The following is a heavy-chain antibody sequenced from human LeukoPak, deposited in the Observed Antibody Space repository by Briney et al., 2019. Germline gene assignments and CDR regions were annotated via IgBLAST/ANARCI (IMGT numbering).Heavy chain of an antibody. CDR1: GFIVSSNY. CDR3: ASPSSGQSFDI. J-gene: IGHJ3*02. Sequence: PGGSLRLSCAASGFIVSSNYMNWVRQAPGKGLEWVSVIYTGGNTYYADSAKGRFTISRDNSKNTLYLQMHSLRAEDTAVYYCASPSSGQSFDIWGQGTMVTVSS. D-gene: IGHD6-19*01. V-gene: IGHV3-53*01. CDR2: IYTGGNT.